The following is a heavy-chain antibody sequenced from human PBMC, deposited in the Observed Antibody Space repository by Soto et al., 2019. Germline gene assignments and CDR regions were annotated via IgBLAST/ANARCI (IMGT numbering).Heavy chain of an antibody. CDR1: GGSISSGGYY. J-gene: IGHJ6*02. CDR3: ARHVRNYDFWSGYLYGMDV. V-gene: IGHV4-31*03. Sequence: SETLSLTCTVSGGSISSGGYYWSWIRQHPGKGLEWIGYIYYSGSTYYNPSLKSRVTISVDTSKNQFSLKLSSVTAADTAVYYCARHVRNYDFWSGYLYGMDVWGQGTTVTVSS. CDR2: IYYSGST. D-gene: IGHD3-3*01.